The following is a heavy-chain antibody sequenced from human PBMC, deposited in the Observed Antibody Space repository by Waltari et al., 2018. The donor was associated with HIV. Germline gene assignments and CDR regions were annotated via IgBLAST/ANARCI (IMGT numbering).Heavy chain of an antibody. CDR2: KSIKGSES. D-gene: IGHD3-10*01. CDR1: GCTLSSHW. Sequence: EVNLVASGAGLVQPGWSLRLSCAASGCTLSSHWMTWVIRAPGRRWERVTNKSIKGSESYCVDSMNGRVTLCIDNAQTSLYLDMKSLRGENMAVYYCAGAGFYCSASKVNWAQGTLVTVSS. V-gene: IGHV3-7*01. CDR3: AGAGFYCSASKVN. J-gene: IGHJ4*02.